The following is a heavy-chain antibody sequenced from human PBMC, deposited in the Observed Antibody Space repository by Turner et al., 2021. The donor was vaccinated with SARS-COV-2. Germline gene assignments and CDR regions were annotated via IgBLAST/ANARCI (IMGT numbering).Heavy chain of an antibody. D-gene: IGHD5-12*01. CDR1: GGTFRSYV. CDR3: ARDLGYSGYGASPYFDY. CDR2: IIPIFGTA. Sequence: QVQLFQSGAEVKKPGSSVKVSCKASGGTFRSYVISWVRQAPGQGLEWMGGIIPIFGTANYAQKFQGRVTITADESTSTAYMELSSLRSEDTAVYYCARDLGYSGYGASPYFDYWGQGTLVTVSS. J-gene: IGHJ4*02. V-gene: IGHV1-69*01.